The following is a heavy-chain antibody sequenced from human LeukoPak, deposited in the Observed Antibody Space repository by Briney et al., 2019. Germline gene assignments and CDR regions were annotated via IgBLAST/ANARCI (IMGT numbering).Heavy chain of an antibody. D-gene: IGHD4-11*01. J-gene: IGHJ6*03. CDR2: IYSRGNT. CDR3: ARESFHSNYFYYYYYMDV. Sequence: SETLSLTCTVSGGSISNSPYYWGWIRQPPGKGLEWIGSIYSRGNTYYKPSLRSRVTISIDTSKNQFSLRLTSVTAADTAVYYCARESFHSNYFYYYYYMDVWGKGTTVTVSS. CDR1: GGSISNSPYY. V-gene: IGHV4-39*07.